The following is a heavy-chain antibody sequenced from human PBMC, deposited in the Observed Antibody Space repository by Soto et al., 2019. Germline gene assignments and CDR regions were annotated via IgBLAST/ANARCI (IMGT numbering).Heavy chain of an antibody. Sequence: QVQLQESGPGLVKPSETLSLTCTVSGGSISSYYWSWIRQPPGKGLEWIGYIYYKGITNYNPSLKSRVTISVATSKNHFSLKLSSVTAADTAVYYCARVQGGFFITGNDYYMDVWGKGTTVTVSS. CDR2: IYYKGIT. J-gene: IGHJ6*03. V-gene: IGHV4-59*12. CDR3: ARVQGGFFITGNDYYMDV. D-gene: IGHD1-20*01. CDR1: GGSISSYY.